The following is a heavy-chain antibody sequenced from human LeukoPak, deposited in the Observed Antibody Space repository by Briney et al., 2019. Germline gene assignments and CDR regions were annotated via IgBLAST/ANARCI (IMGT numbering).Heavy chain of an antibody. CDR2: ISGSGGST. V-gene: IGHV3-23*01. CDR3: ARDQYYYGLGSYCDY. Sequence: PGGSLRLSCAASGFTFSSYAMSWVRQAPGKGLEWVSAISGSGGSTYYADSVKGRFTISRDNSKNTLYLQMDSLRAEDTAVYYCARDQYYYGLGSYCDYWGQGTLVTVSS. CDR1: GFTFSSYA. J-gene: IGHJ4*02. D-gene: IGHD3-10*01.